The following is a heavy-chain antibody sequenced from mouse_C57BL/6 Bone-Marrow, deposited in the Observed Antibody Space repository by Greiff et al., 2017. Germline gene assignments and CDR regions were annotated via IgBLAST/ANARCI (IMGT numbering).Heavy chain of an antibody. Sequence: VQLKESGAELVKPGASVKLSCTASGFNIKDYYMHWVKQRTEQGLEWIGRIDPEDGETKYAPQFQGKATITADTSSNPAYLQLSSLTSEDTAVYYGARSVITTVVAYFWYFDVWGTGTTVTVSS. CDR3: ARSVITTVVAYFWYFDV. J-gene: IGHJ1*03. D-gene: IGHD1-1*01. CDR1: GFNIKDYY. CDR2: IDPEDGET. V-gene: IGHV14-2*01.